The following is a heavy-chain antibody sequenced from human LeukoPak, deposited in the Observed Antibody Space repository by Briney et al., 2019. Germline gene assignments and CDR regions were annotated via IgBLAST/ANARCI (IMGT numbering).Heavy chain of an antibody. V-gene: IGHV3-21*01. CDR2: ISSSSSYI. CDR1: GFTFSSYS. Sequence: GGSLRLSCAASGFTFSSYSMNWVRQAPGKGVEWVSSISSSSSYIYYADSVKGRFTISRDNAKNSLYLQMNSLRAEDTAVYYCARGGIAAAGTYYWGQGTLVTVSS. CDR3: ARGGIAAAGTYY. D-gene: IGHD6-13*01. J-gene: IGHJ4*02.